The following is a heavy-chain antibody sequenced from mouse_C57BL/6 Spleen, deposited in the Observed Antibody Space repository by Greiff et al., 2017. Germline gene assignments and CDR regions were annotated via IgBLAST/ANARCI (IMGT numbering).Heavy chain of an antibody. V-gene: IGHV1-69*01. J-gene: IGHJ3*01. Sequence: VQLQQPGAELVMPGASVKLSCKASGYTFTSYWMHWVQQRPGQGLERIGEIDPSDSYTNYNQKFKGKSTLTVDKSSSTAYMQLSSLTSEDSAVYYCARGRDSSGWFAYWGQGTLVTVSA. D-gene: IGHD3-2*02. CDR1: GYTFTSYW. CDR2: IDPSDSYT. CDR3: ARGRDSSGWFAY.